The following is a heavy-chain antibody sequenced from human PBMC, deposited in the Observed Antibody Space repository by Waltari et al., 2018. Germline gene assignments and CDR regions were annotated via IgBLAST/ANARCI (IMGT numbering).Heavy chain of an antibody. J-gene: IGHJ6*02. V-gene: IGHV4-59*12. CDR1: GGSMTTYY. CDR2: VSHTGLT. Sequence: GPGLLKPSETLSLTCSVSGGSMTTYYWSWIRQPPGKGLEWIGYVSHTGLTNYTSSLRSRVSMSVDTSKRQFSLRLDSVTAADTAVYFCARRGAEAADGGYYHHAIDVWGQGTTVIVSS. CDR3: ARRGAEAADGGYYHHAIDV. D-gene: IGHD2-15*01.